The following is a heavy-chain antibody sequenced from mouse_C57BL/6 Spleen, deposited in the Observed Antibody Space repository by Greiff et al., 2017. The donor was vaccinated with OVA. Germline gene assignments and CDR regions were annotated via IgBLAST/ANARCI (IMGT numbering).Heavy chain of an antibody. J-gene: IGHJ1*03. CDR1: GYTFTSYW. D-gene: IGHD2-3*01. CDR2: IYPSDSET. CDR3: ARRRDGYYGYFDV. V-gene: IGHV1-61*01. Sequence: VQLQQPGAELVRPGSSVKLSCKASGYTFTSYWMDWVKQRPGQGLEWIGNIYPSDSETHYNQKFKDKATLTVDKSSSTAYMQLSSLTSEDSAVYYCARRRDGYYGYFDVWGTGTTVTVSS.